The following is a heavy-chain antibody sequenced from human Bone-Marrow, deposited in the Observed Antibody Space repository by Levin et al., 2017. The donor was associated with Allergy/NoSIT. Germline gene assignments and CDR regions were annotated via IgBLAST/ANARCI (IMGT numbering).Heavy chain of an antibody. D-gene: IGHD6-13*01. V-gene: IGHV1-18*01. CDR3: ARESGYTSSERSDY. CDR1: GYTFTNYA. J-gene: IGHJ4*02. CDR2: IRTYNGNT. Sequence: ASVKVSCKASGYTFTNYAISWVRQAPGQGLEWMGWIRTYNGNTNYAQKFQGRVTMTTDTSTRTAYMELRSLRSDDTAVYYCARESGYTSSERSDYWGQGTLVTVSS.